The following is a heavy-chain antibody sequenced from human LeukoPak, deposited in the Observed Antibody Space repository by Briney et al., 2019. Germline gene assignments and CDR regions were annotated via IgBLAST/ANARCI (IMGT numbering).Heavy chain of an antibody. D-gene: IGHD3-9*01. J-gene: IGHJ6*03. CDR2: INPSGGST. CDR3: ARDLHVLRYFDWLEYGYYMDV. CDR1: GYTFISYY. V-gene: IGHV1-46*01. Sequence: GASVKVSCKASGYTFISYYMHWVRQAPGQGLEWMGIINPSGGSTSYAQKFQGRVTMTRDTSTSTVYMELSSLRSEDTAVYYCARDLHVLRYFDWLEYGYYMDVWGKGTTVTVSS.